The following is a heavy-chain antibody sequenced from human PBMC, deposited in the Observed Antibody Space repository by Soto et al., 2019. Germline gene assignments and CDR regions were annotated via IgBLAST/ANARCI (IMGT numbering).Heavy chain of an antibody. J-gene: IGHJ6*03. V-gene: IGHV3-23*01. CDR1: GFTFSSYA. CDR2: ISGSGGST. CDR3: ASGGASRMSYYYMDV. D-gene: IGHD3-10*01. Sequence: GGSLRLSCAASGFTFSSYAMSWVRQAPGKGLEWVSAISGSGGSTYYADSVKGRFTISRDNSKNTLYLQMNSLRAEDTAVYYCASGGASRMSYYYMDVWGKGTTVTVSS.